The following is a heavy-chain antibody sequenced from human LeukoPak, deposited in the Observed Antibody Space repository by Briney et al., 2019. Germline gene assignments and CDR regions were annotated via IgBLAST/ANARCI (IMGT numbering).Heavy chain of an antibody. Sequence: GGSLRLSCAASGFTFSSYIMNWVRQAPGKGLEWISYISSSSNTIYYADSVKGRFTISRDNAKNSLYLQMNSLRAEDTAVYYCASSHYYDSSGYYHDYYFDYWGQGTLVTVSS. CDR1: GFTFSSYI. CDR2: ISSSSNTI. J-gene: IGHJ4*02. D-gene: IGHD3-22*01. CDR3: ASSHYYDSSGYYHDYYFDY. V-gene: IGHV3-48*01.